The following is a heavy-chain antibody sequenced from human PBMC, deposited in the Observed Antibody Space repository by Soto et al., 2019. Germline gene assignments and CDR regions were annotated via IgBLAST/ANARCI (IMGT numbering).Heavy chain of an antibody. D-gene: IGHD6-6*01. Sequence: PGWSLRLSCTGSGFTFSDHGMHWVRQAPGKGLEWVSSISGSVGSTFYADSVKGRFTISRDNSVNTLYLQMNSLRAEDTAVYYCAKDRTIASRNFDSWGQGALVTVSS. CDR2: ISGSVGST. V-gene: IGHV3-23*01. J-gene: IGHJ4*02. CDR1: GFTFSDHG. CDR3: AKDRTIASRNFDS.